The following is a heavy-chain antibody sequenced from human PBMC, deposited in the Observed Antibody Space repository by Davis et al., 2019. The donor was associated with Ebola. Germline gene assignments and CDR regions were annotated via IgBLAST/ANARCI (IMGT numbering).Heavy chain of an antibody. Sequence: ASVKVSCKASGYPFPSYGISWVRQAPGQGLEWMGWISAYNGNTNYAQKFQGRVTITADKSTSTAYMELSSLRSEDTAVYYCASVGQLAYKPTDYYYYGMDVWGQGTTVTVSS. V-gene: IGHV1-18*01. J-gene: IGHJ6*02. CDR2: ISAYNGNT. D-gene: IGHD6-6*01. CDR1: GYPFPSYG. CDR3: ASVGQLAYKPTDYYYYGMDV.